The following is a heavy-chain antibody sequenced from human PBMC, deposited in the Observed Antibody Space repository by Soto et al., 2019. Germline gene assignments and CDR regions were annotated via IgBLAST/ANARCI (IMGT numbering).Heavy chain of an antibody. CDR2: IYYSGST. D-gene: IGHD3-9*01. V-gene: IGHV4-59*01. Sequence: QVQLQESGPGLVKPSETLSLTCTVSGGSNSSYYWSWIRQPPGKGLEWIGYIYYSGSTNYNPSLKSRVTISVDTSKNQFSLKLSSVTAADTAVYYCARALILTGYYIHDAFDIWGQGTMVTVSS. CDR3: ARALILTGYYIHDAFDI. CDR1: GGSNSSYY. J-gene: IGHJ3*02.